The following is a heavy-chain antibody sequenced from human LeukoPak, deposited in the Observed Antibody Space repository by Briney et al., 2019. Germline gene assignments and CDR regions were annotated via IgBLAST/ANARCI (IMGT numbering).Heavy chain of an antibody. CDR1: GYTFTSYG. CDR2: ISAYNGNT. V-gene: IGHV1-18*01. D-gene: IGHD6-13*01. Sequence: APVKVSCKASGYTFTSYGISWVRQAPGQGLEWMGWISAYNGNTNYAQKLQGRVTMTTDTSTSTAYMELRSLRSDDTAVYYCAREAAAAGTPLYYYYYGMDVWGQGTTVTVSS. J-gene: IGHJ6*02. CDR3: AREAAAAGTPLYYYYYGMDV.